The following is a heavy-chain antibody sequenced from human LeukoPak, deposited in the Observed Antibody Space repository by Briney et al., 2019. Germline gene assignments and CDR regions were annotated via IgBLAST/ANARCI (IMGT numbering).Heavy chain of an antibody. CDR2: ISGDGGST. CDR1: GFTFDDYA. V-gene: IGHV3-43*02. J-gene: IGHJ6*03. Sequence: AGYLRLSCAASGFTFDDYAMHWVRQAPGKGLEWVSLISGDGGSTYYADSVKGRFTISRDNSKNSLYLQMNSLRNEDTALYYCAKDFRFGYYNYFDAWGKGTTVTVSS. CDR3: AKDFRFGYYNYFDA. D-gene: IGHD3-10*01.